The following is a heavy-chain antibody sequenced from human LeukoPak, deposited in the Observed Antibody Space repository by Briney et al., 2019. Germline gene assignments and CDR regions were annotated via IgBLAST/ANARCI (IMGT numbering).Heavy chain of an antibody. CDR3: ATDRYGMDV. CDR1: GCSISSYY. V-gene: IGHV4-4*07. J-gene: IGHJ6*02. Sequence: SETLSLTCTVSGCSISSYYWSWLRQPAGRGLEGIGCIYTSGRTNYNPSLTRRVTMSVDRSKNQFSLKLGSVSAAATAVYYCATDRYGMDVWGQGTTVTVSS. CDR2: IYTSGRT.